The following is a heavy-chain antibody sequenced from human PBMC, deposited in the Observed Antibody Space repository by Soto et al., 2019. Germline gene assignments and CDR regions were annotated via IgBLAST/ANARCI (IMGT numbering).Heavy chain of an antibody. D-gene: IGHD5-18*01. CDR1: GYTLTNNH. Sequence: ASVNVSCKSSGYTLTNNHVTWVRHATGQGLEWMGWMNPGSGDTGYAQKFQGRVTMTRNISIATAYMELSSLRSEDTAIYYCARMASFGSLNWFDPWGQRTLVTVSS. J-gene: IGHJ5*02. V-gene: IGHV1-8*01. CDR2: MNPGSGDT. CDR3: ARMASFGSLNWFDP.